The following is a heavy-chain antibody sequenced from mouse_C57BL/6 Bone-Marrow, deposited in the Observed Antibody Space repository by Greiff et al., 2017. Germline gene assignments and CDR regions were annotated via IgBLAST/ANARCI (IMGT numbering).Heavy chain of an antibody. CDR3: AREAYYYGSSPAWFAY. Sequence: VQLKESGPELVKPGASVKISCKASGYTFTDYYMNWVKQSHGKSLEWIGDINPNNGGTSYNQKFKGKATLTVDKSSSTAYMELRSLTSEDSAVYYCAREAYYYGSSPAWFAYWGQGTLVTVSA. CDR1: GYTFTDYY. J-gene: IGHJ3*01. CDR2: INPNNGGT. V-gene: IGHV1-26*01. D-gene: IGHD1-1*01.